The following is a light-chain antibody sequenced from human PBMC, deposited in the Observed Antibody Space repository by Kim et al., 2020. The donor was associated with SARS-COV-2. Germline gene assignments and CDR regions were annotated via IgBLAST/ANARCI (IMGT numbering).Light chain of an antibody. Sequence: DIVMTQSPDSLAVSLGERATINCKSSQSVLYSSNNKNYLAWYQQKPGQPPKLLIYWASTRESGVPDRFSGSGSGTDFTLTISSLQAEDVAVYYCQQYYRTPNNFGGGTKVEIK. CDR3: QQYYRTPNN. CDR2: WAS. V-gene: IGKV4-1*01. CDR1: QSVLYSSNNKNY. J-gene: IGKJ4*01.